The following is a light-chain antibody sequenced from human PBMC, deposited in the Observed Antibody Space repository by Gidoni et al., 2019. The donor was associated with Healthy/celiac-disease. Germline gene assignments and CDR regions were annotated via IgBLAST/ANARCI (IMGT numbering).Light chain of an antibody. CDR3: QQSYSTPGS. CDR2: AAS. J-gene: IGKJ2*04. Sequence: DIKMTQSPSSLSASVGDRVTITCRASQSISSYVNWYQQKPGKAPKLLIYAASSLQSGVPSRFSGSVSGTDFTLTISSLKPEDFATYYCQQSYSTPGSFGQGTKLEIK. CDR1: QSISSY. V-gene: IGKV1-39*01.